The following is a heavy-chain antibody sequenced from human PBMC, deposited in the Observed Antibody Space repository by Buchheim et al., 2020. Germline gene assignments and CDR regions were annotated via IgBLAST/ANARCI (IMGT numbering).Heavy chain of an antibody. D-gene: IGHD2-21*02. CDR2: INHSGST. CDR1: GGSFSGYY. V-gene: IGHV4-34*01. J-gene: IGHJ5*01. Sequence: QVQLQQWGAGLLKPSETLSLTCAVYGGSFSGYYWSWIRQPPGKGLEWIGEINHSGSTNYNPSLKSRVTIPVATSKNQSSLMLNAVTAADTAVYYCARGRGDYPVRWFDPWGQGTL. CDR3: ARGRGDYPVRWFDP.